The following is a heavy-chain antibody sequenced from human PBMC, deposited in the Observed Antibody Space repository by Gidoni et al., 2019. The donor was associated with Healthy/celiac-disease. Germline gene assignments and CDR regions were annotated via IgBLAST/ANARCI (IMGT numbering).Heavy chain of an antibody. CDR3: AKEDVEAVAIFDY. Sequence: EVQLLESGGGLVQPGGSLRLSCASSGLTFSSYAMSWVRPAPGKGVEWVSAISGSGGSTYYADSVKGRFTISRDNSKNTLYLQMNSLRAEDTAVYYCAKEDVEAVAIFDYWGQGTLVTVSS. D-gene: IGHD6-19*01. J-gene: IGHJ4*02. CDR2: ISGSGGST. CDR1: GLTFSSYA. V-gene: IGHV3-23*01.